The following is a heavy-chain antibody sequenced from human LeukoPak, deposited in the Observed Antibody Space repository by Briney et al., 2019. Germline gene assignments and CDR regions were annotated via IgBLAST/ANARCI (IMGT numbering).Heavy chain of an antibody. CDR3: VRSDDFWSGYYGY. J-gene: IGHJ4*02. D-gene: IGHD3-3*01. Sequence: SETLSLTCAVYGESFSGYYWTWIRQPPGKGLEWIGEINHSGNTNYNPSLKSRVTISIDTLKNQFSLKLTSVTAADTAVYYCVRSDDFWSGYYGYWGQGTLVTVSS. CDR2: INHSGNT. CDR1: GESFSGYY. V-gene: IGHV4-34*01.